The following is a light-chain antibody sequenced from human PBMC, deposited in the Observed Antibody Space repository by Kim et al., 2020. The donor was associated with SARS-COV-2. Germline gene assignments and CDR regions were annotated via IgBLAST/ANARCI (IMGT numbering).Light chain of an antibody. CDR3: SSYTSSSTLV. Sequence: GQSITISCTGTSSYVGGYNYVSWYQQHPGKAPKLMIYHVSKRPSGISNRFSGSKSGNTASLTISGLQAEDEADYYCSSYTSSSTLVFGGGTQLTVL. J-gene: IGLJ2*01. V-gene: IGLV2-14*04. CDR2: HVS. CDR1: SSYVGGYNY.